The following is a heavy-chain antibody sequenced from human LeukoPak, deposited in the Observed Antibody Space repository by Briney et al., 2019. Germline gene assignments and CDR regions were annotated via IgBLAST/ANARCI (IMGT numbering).Heavy chain of an antibody. J-gene: IGHJ6*04. CDR1: GFTFSNE. Sequence: GGSLRLSCAASGFTFSNEMNWARQARGKGLAWVSYISSSGSTIYYADSVKGRFTISRDNAKHSLYLQMNSLRAEDTAVYYCAELGITMIGGVWGKGTTVTISS. CDR3: AELGITMIGGV. V-gene: IGHV3-48*03. D-gene: IGHD3-10*02. CDR2: ISSSGSTI.